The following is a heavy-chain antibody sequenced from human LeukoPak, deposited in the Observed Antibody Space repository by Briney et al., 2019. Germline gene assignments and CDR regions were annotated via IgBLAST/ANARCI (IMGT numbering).Heavy chain of an antibody. Sequence: PSQTLSLTCTVSGGSISSGSYYWSWIRQPAGKGLEWIGRIYTSGSTTYNSSLKSRVTISLDTSKDHFSLRLSSVTAADTAVYYCAREARDGYNLLLDYWGQGTLVTVSS. CDR2: IYTSGST. J-gene: IGHJ4*02. CDR1: GGSISSGSYY. D-gene: IGHD5-24*01. CDR3: AREARDGYNLLLDY. V-gene: IGHV4-61*02.